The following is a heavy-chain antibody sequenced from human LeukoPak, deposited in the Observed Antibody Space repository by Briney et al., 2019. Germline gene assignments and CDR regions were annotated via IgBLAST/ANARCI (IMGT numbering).Heavy chain of an antibody. CDR3: ASLMYYDFWSGRSDASDI. CDR1: GGSFSGYY. J-gene: IGHJ3*02. Sequence: PSETLSLTCAVYGGSFSGYYWSWIRQPPGKGLEWIGEINHSGSTNYNPSLKSRVTISVDTSKNQFSLKLSSVTAADTAVYYCASLMYYDFWSGRSDASDIWGQGTMVTVSS. CDR2: INHSGST. V-gene: IGHV4-34*01. D-gene: IGHD3-3*01.